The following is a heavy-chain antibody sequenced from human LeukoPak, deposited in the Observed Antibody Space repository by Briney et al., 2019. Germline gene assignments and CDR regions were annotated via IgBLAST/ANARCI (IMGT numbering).Heavy chain of an antibody. CDR2: IKSKTDGGTT. CDR3: AKDWGSGSAYFDY. J-gene: IGHJ4*02. Sequence: GGSLRLSCAASGFTFSNAWMSWVRQAPGKGLEWVGRIKSKTDGGTTDYAAPVKGRFTISSDDSKNTLYLQMNSLRAEDTAVYYCAKDWGSGSAYFDYWGQGTLVTVSS. V-gene: IGHV3-15*01. D-gene: IGHD3-16*01. CDR1: GFTFSNAW.